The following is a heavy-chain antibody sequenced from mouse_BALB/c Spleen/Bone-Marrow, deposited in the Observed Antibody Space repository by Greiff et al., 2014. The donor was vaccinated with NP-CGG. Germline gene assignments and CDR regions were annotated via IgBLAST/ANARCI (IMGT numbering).Heavy chain of an antibody. Sequence: QVQLQQSGAELVKPGASVKLSRKASGYTFTSYWMHWVKQRPGQGLEWIGEINPSNGRTNYNEKFKTKATLTVDKSSSTAYMQLSRLTSEDSAVYYCARKGADYEDYWGQGTTLTVSS. D-gene: IGHD2-4*01. CDR3: ARKGADYEDY. CDR1: GYTFTSYW. J-gene: IGHJ2*01. CDR2: INPSNGRT. V-gene: IGHV1S81*02.